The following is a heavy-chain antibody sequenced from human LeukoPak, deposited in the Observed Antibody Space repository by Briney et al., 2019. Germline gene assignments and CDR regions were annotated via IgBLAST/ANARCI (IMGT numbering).Heavy chain of an antibody. D-gene: IGHD4-23*01. Sequence: TSQTLSLTCAVSGGSISSGGYSWSWIRQPPGKGLEWIGYIYHSGSTYYNPSLKSRVTISVDTSKNQFSLKLSSVTAADTAVYYCARHKRYGGNSGYFDYWGQGTLVTVSS. J-gene: IGHJ4*02. CDR2: IYHSGST. V-gene: IGHV4-30-2*01. CDR3: ARHKRYGGNSGYFDY. CDR1: GGSISSGGYS.